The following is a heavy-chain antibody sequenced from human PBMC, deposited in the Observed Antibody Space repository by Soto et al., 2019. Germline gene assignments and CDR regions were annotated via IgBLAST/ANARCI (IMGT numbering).Heavy chain of an antibody. CDR1: GYPFTSYG. D-gene: IGHD3-3*01. J-gene: IGHJ6*02. V-gene: IGHV1-18*01. CDR2: VSAYYGNT. Sequence: QVQLVQSGAEVKKPGASVKVSCQASGYPFTSYGISWVRQAPGQGLEWLGWVSAYYGNTNYAPKLQGRVTMPTDTATRTAYMELRSLRSDDTAVYYCAREYYDFWSGYSRGYYYYGMDVWGQGTTVTVSS. CDR3: AREYYDFWSGYSRGYYYYGMDV.